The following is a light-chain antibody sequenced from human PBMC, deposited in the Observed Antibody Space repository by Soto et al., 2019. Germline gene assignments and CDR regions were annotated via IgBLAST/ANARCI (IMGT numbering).Light chain of an antibody. CDR3: QKYNKWQGT. J-gene: IGKJ1*01. CDR1: QSVSSN. V-gene: IGKV3-15*01. Sequence: EIVMTQSPATLSVSPGERATLSCRASQSVSSNLAWYQQKPGQAPRLLIYGASTRATGIPARFSGSGSGTEFTLTISSLQSEDFAVYYCQKYNKWQGTFGQGTKVEIK. CDR2: GAS.